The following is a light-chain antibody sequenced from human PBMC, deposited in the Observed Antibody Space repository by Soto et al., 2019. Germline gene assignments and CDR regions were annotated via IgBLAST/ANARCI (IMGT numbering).Light chain of an antibody. Sequence: AIQLTQSPSSLSASVGDRVTITCRASQAINSALAWYQQIPGKSPRLLIYDASSLETGVPSRFSGSGSGTLFTLTITSMQPEDFATYFCQQFKSLLTFGGGTRVDIK. CDR1: QAINSA. CDR3: QQFKSLLT. CDR2: DAS. V-gene: IGKV1-13*02. J-gene: IGKJ4*01.